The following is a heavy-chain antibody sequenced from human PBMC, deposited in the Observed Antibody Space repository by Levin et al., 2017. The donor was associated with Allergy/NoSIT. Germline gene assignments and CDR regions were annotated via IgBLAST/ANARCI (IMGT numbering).Heavy chain of an antibody. CDR2: IYAGGGT. CDR1: GFTVGSNH. CDR3: ARLNTYFDDSGSQFDY. D-gene: IGHD3-22*01. J-gene: IGHJ4*02. V-gene: IGHV3-53*01. Sequence: PGGSLRLSCAASGFTVGSNHMSWVRQAPGMGLDWVSVIYAGGGTYYVDSVKGRFTISRDDSKNTLYLQMSSLRAEDTAVYYCARLNTYFDDSGSQFDYWGQGTLVTVSS.